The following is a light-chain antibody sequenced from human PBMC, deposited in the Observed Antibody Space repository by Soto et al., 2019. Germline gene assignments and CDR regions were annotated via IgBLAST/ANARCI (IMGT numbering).Light chain of an antibody. CDR3: SSYTSSSTLNV. Sequence: QSALTQPASVSGSPGQSITISWTGTSSDVGGYNYVSWYQQHPGKAPKLMIYEVSNRPSGVSNRFSGSKSGNTASLTISGLQAEDEADYYCSSYTSSSTLNVFGTGTKATVL. V-gene: IGLV2-14*01. CDR1: SSDVGGYNY. CDR2: EVS. J-gene: IGLJ1*01.